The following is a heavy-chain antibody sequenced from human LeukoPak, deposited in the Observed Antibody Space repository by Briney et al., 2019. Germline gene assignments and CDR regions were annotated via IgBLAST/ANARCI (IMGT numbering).Heavy chain of an antibody. J-gene: IGHJ5*02. D-gene: IGHD2-15*01. CDR1: GYTFTGYY. Sequence: ASVKVSCKASGYTFTGYYMHWVRQAPGQGLEWMGWINPNSGGTNYAQKFQGRVTMTRDTPISTAYMELSRLRSDDTAVYYCARGAVVVVAATHWFDPWGQGTLVTV. V-gene: IGHV1-2*02. CDR3: ARGAVVVVAATHWFDP. CDR2: INPNSGGT.